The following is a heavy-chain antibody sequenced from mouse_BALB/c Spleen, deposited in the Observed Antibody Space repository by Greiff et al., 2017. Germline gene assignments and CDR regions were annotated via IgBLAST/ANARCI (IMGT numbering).Heavy chain of an antibody. D-gene: IGHD1-1*01. V-gene: IGHV1-5*01. CDR1: GYSFTSYW. Sequence: VQLKESGTVLARPGASVKMSCKASGYSFTSYWMHWVKQRPGQGLEWIGAIYPGNSDTSYNQKFKGKAKLTAVTSASTAYMELSSLTNEDSAVYYCTRNYYGSTLRDFDYWGQGTTLTVSS. CDR3: TRNYYGSTLRDFDY. CDR2: IYPGNSDT. J-gene: IGHJ2*01.